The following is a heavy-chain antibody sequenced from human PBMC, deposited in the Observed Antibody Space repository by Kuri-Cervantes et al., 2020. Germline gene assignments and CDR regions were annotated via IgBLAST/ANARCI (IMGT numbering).Heavy chain of an antibody. CDR3: ARDDYSNQFDY. D-gene: IGHD4-11*01. V-gene: IGHV3-9*01. Sequence: GGSLRLSCAASGFTFDEYAMHWVRQAPGKGLEWVSGISWNSGSIGYADSVKGRFTISRDNAKNSLYLQMNSLRAEDTAVYYCARDDYSNQFDYWGQGTLVTVSS. J-gene: IGHJ4*02. CDR1: GFTFDEYA. CDR2: ISWNSGSI.